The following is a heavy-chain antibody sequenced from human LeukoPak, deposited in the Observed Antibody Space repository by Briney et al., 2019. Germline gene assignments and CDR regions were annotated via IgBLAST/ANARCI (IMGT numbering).Heavy chain of an antibody. CDR1: GGTFSSYA. D-gene: IGHD3-22*01. V-gene: IGHV1-69*04. CDR2: IIPIRGIA. Sequence: SVKVSCKASGGTFSSYAISWVRQAPGQGLEWMGRIIPIRGIANYAQKFQGRVTITADKSTSTAYMELSSLRSEDTAVYYCANYYDSSGYYGWFDPWGQGTLVTVSS. CDR3: ANYYDSSGYYGWFDP. J-gene: IGHJ5*02.